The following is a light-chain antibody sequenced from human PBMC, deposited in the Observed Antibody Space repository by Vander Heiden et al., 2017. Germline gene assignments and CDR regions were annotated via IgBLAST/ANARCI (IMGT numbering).Light chain of an antibody. CDR3: LQHNTFPRT. Sequence: DIQMTQSPSSLSASVGDRVPITCRASQGIGNNLGWYQQKPGKAPKRVIYAASNLQSGVPSRFSGSGSGTEFTLTISSLQPEDFATYYCLQHNTFPRTFGQGTKVEI. J-gene: IGKJ1*01. CDR2: AAS. V-gene: IGKV1-17*01. CDR1: QGIGNN.